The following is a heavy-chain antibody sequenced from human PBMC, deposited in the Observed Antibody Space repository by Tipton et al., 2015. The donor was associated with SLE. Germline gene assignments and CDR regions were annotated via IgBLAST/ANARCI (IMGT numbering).Heavy chain of an antibody. CDR3: ARHDAGGYFFDS. D-gene: IGHD5-12*01. V-gene: IGHV4-61*05. CDR2: FYHSGNT. CDR1: GGSISSSRHF. J-gene: IGHJ4*02. Sequence: TLSLTCTVSGGSISSSRHFWGWIRQPPGKGLEWIGYFYHSGNTNYKSPLKSRVTMTVDTSKNQFSLKLSSVTAADTAVYFCARHDAGGYFFDSWGQGSLVTVSS.